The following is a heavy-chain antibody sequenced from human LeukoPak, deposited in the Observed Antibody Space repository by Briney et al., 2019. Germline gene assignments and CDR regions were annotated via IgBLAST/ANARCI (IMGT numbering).Heavy chain of an antibody. D-gene: IGHD2-21*01. V-gene: IGHV1-58*02. Sequence: ASVKVSCKTPGITFTTFSIEWVRQARGRRLEWIGWIVVGSGATKYAQKFQERVTITWDMSTRTAYMELSSLRSEDTAVYYCAADVIPGPKGFDPWGRGTLVTVSS. CDR1: GITFTTFS. CDR3: AADVIPGPKGFDP. J-gene: IGHJ5*02. CDR2: IVVGSGAT.